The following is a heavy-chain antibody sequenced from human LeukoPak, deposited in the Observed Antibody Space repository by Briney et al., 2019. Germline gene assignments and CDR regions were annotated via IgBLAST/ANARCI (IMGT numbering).Heavy chain of an antibody. CDR2: VYTSGIT. CDR3: ARHNGFDRGYYYYMDV. CDR1: GGFINSYY. V-gene: IGHV4-4*07. J-gene: IGHJ6*03. D-gene: IGHD3-9*01. Sequence: SETLSLACTVSGGFINSYYWSWIRQPAGKGLEWIGRVYTSGITNYNPSLRSRITMSVDTSKNQFSLKLTSVTAADTAVYYCARHNGFDRGYYYYMDVWGKGTTVTVSS.